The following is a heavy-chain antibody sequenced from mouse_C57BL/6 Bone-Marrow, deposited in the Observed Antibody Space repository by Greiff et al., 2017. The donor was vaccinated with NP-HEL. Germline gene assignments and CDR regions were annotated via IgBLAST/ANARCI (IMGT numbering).Heavy chain of an antibody. CDR3: ARSGYYYGSVY. D-gene: IGHD1-1*01. J-gene: IGHJ2*01. V-gene: IGHV1-76*01. Sequence: QVQLQQSGAELVRPGASVKLSCKASGYTFTDYYINWVKQRPGQGLEWIARIYPGSGNTYYNEKFKGKATLTAEKSSSTAYMQLSSLTSEDSAVYFCARSGYYYGSVYWGQGTTLTVSS. CDR1: GYTFTDYY. CDR2: IYPGSGNT.